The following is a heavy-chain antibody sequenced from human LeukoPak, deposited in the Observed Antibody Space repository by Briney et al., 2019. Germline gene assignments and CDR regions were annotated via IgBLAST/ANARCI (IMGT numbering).Heavy chain of an antibody. CDR1: GFTVSSNY. CDR3: AKEEGSWYPTAFDY. V-gene: IGHV3-66*01. Sequence: GGSLRLSCAASGFTVSSNYMSWVRQAPGKGLEWVSVIYSGGSTYYADSVKGRFTISRDNSKNTLYLQMNSLRAEDTAVYYCAKEEGSWYPTAFDYWGQGTLVTVSS. J-gene: IGHJ4*02. D-gene: IGHD6-13*01. CDR2: IYSGGST.